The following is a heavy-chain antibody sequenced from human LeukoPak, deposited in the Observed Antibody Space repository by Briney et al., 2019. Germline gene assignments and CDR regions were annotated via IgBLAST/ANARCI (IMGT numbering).Heavy chain of an antibody. CDR3: ARGGTMVRGVITNNWFDP. CDR2: INHSGST. D-gene: IGHD3-10*01. Sequence: LETLSLTCAVYGGSFSGYYWSWIRQPPGEGREWIGEINHSGSTNYNPSLTSRVTISVDTSKNQFSLKLSSVAAADTAGYYCARGGTMVRGVITNNWFDPWGQGTLVTVSS. V-gene: IGHV4-34*01. CDR1: GGSFSGYY. J-gene: IGHJ5*02.